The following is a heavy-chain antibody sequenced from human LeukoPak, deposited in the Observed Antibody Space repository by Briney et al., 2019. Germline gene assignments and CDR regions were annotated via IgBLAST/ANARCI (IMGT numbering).Heavy chain of an antibody. Sequence: ASVKVSCKASGGTFSSYAISWVRQAPGQGLEWMGIINPSGGSTSYAQKFQGRVTMTRDTSTSTVYMELSSLRSEDTAVYYCARGLTADDAFDIWGQGTMVTVSS. CDR3: ARGLTADDAFDI. V-gene: IGHV1-46*01. D-gene: IGHD2-21*02. CDR1: GGTFSSYA. J-gene: IGHJ3*02. CDR2: INPSGGST.